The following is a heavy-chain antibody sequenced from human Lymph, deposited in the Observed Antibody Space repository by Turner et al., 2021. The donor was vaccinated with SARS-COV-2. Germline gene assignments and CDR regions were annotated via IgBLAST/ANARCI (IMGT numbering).Heavy chain of an antibody. CDR3: AKDISSTVTTGVVNWFDP. J-gene: IGHJ5*02. CDR2: ISWNSGSI. CDR1: GFTFDDYA. Sequence: EVQLVESGGGLVQPGRSLRLSCAASGFTFDDYAMHWVRQAPGKGLEWVSGISWNSGSIGYADSGKGRFTISRDNAKNSLYLQMNSLRAEDTALYYCAKDISSTVTTGVVNWFDPWGQGTLVTVSS. V-gene: IGHV3-9*01. D-gene: IGHD4-17*01.